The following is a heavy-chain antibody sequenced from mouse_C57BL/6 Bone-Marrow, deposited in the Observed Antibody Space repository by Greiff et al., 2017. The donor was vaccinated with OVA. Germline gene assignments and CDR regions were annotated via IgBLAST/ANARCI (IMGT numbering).Heavy chain of an antibody. D-gene: IGHD1-1*01. Sequence: VQLQQSGPELVKPGASVKISCKASGYTFTDYYMNWVKQSHGKSLEWIGDINPNNGGTSYNQKFKGKATLTVDKSSSTAYMELRSLTSEDSAVYYCARSLYYGSSLLDYWGQGTTLTVSS. CDR3: ARSLYYGSSLLDY. V-gene: IGHV1-26*01. CDR1: GYTFTDYY. J-gene: IGHJ2*01. CDR2: INPNNGGT.